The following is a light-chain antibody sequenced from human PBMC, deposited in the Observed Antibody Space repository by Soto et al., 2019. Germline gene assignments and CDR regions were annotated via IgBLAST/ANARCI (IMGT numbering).Light chain of an antibody. CDR1: QSFISY. CDR3: QHSYSTPST. CDR2: TAS. Sequence: IQMTQSPSSLSESVGDRVTITCRACQSFISYLSWYLQKPGKAPYLLLYTASSLHSRVPSRFSGSESGTDFTLTISSLQPEDFATYYCQHSYSTPSTFAHGTKLQ. J-gene: IGKJ1*01. V-gene: IGKV1-39*01.